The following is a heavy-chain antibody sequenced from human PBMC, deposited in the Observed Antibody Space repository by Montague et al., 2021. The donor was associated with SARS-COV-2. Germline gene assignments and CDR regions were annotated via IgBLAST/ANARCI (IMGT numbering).Heavy chain of an antibody. CDR2: ISWNSGSI. CDR3: MGYSSGWYPMY. V-gene: IGHV3-9*01. J-gene: IGHJ4*02. D-gene: IGHD6-19*01. CDR1: GFTFDDYA. Sequence: SLRLSCAASGFTFDDYAMYWVRQAPGKGLEWVSGISWNSGSIGYADSVKGRFTISRDNAKNSLYLQMNSLRAEDTASYYCMGYSSGWYPMYWGQGTLVTVSS.